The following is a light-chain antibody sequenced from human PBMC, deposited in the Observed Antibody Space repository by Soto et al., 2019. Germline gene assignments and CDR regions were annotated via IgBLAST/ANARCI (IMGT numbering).Light chain of an antibody. Sequence: EIVLTQSPGTLSLSPGERAPLFCRASQSVSKYLGWYQQKPGQAPRLLIYAASNRATGIPDRFSGSGSGTDFTLTIRRLEPEDFAVYYCQHYSSSPTTFGQGTKVDIK. CDR3: QHYSSSPTT. J-gene: IGKJ1*01. V-gene: IGKV3-20*01. CDR2: AAS. CDR1: QSVSKY.